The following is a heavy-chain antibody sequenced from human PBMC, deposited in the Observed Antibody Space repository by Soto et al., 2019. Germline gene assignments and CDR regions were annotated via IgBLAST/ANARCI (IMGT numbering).Heavy chain of an antibody. D-gene: IGHD2-15*01. CDR2: IYYIGST. V-gene: IGHV4-31*03. J-gene: IGHJ4*02. CDR1: GGSISSGCYY. CDR3: AREARYAAVFDY. Sequence: PSETLSLTGTVSGGSISSGCYYWSWIRQHPGKGLEWIGYIYYIGSTYYNPSLKSRVTISVDTSKNQFSLKLSSVTAADTAVYYCAREARYAAVFDYFGQRTLVTFSS.